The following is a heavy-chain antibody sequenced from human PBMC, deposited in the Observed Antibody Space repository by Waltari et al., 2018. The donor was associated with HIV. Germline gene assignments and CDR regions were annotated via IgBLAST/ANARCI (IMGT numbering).Heavy chain of an antibody. CDR2: ISDSGDNR. CDR3: SLGKIFDY. Sequence: EVQLLESGGGLVQPGGSLRLSCAASGFTFSGSAMGWVRQAPGKGLEWVSSISDSGDNRYYADSVKGRFTVSRDNSKNTLYLQVNNLRAEDTAVYYCSLGKIFDYWGQGTLVTVSS. CDR1: GFTFSGSA. J-gene: IGHJ4*02. V-gene: IGHV3-23*01. D-gene: IGHD1-26*01.